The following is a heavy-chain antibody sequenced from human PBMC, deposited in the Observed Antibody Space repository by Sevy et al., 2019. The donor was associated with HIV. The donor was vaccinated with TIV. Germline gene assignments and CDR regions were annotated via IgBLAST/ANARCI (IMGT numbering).Heavy chain of an antibody. CDR2: ISPTDGRT. CDR1: GYTFSNYY. CDR3: TRGDCGGDCSPHWFDP. J-gene: IGHJ5*02. D-gene: IGHD2-21*01. Sequence: ASVKVSCKTSGYTFSNYYMHWVRQAPGQGLEWIGIISPTDGRTRYAEHFQGRVTMTRDTSTNTVYMELSSLRSEDTAVHYCTRGDCGGDCSPHWFDPWGQGTLVTVSS. V-gene: IGHV1-46*03.